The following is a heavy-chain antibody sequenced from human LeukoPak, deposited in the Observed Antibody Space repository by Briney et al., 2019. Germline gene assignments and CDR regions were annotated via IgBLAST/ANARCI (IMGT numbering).Heavy chain of an antibody. Sequence: EGSLRLSCAASGFTFSRYWMSWVRQAPGKGLEWVANIKQDGSQKHYVDSVKGRFTISRDNAKNSLYLQMNSLRAEDTAMYYCARQLSGWYDADPYWGQGTLVTVSS. CDR3: ARQLSGWYDADPY. D-gene: IGHD6-19*01. V-gene: IGHV3-7*05. CDR2: IKQDGSQK. CDR1: GFTFSRYW. J-gene: IGHJ4*02.